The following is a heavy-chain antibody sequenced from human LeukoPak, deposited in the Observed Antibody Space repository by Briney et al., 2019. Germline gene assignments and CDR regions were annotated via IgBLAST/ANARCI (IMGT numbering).Heavy chain of an antibody. CDR1: GGTFSSYA. V-gene: IGHV1-69*05. D-gene: IGHD3-22*01. CDR3: ARGSAYYDSSGYYRGVALGAFDI. J-gene: IGHJ3*02. Sequence: GASVKVSCKASGGTFSSYAISWVRQAPGQGLEWMGGIIPIFGTANYAQKFQGRVTITTDESTSTACMELSSLRSEDTAVYYCARGSAYYDSSGYYRGVALGAFDIWGQGTMVTVSS. CDR2: IIPIFGTA.